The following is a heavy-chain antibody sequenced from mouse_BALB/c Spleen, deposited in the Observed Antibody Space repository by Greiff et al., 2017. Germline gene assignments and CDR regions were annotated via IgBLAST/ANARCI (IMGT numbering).Heavy chain of an antibody. CDR3: ATYDYDGFAY. D-gene: IGHD2-4*01. CDR1: GFTFSSFG. V-gene: IGHV5-17*02. CDR2: ISSGSSTI. J-gene: IGHJ3*01. Sequence: EVQLVESGGGLVQPGGSRKLSCAASGFTFSSFGMHWVRQAPEKGLEWVAYISSGSSTIYYADIVKGRFTISRDNPKNTLFLQMTSLRSEDTAMYYCATYDYDGFAYWGQGTLVTVSA.